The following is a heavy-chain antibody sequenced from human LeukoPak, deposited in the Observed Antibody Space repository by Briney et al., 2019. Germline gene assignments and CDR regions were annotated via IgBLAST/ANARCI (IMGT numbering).Heavy chain of an antibody. CDR1: GFTFSNYA. CDR2: ISGSGGST. V-gene: IGHV3-23*01. J-gene: IGHJ4*02. CDR3: AKEAYYHDTSGYYSPYFDY. D-gene: IGHD3-22*01. Sequence: GGSLRLSCAASGFTFSNYAMSWVRQAPGKGLEWVSGISGSGGSTYYADSVRGRFTISRDNSKNTLYLQLNSLRAEDTAVYYCAKEAYYHDTSGYYSPYFDYWGQGTLVTVSS.